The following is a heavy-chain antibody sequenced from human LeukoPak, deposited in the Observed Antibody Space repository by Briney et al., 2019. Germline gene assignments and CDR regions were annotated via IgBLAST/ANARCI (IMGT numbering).Heavy chain of an antibody. D-gene: IGHD3-10*01. CDR1: GFIFSSYW. V-gene: IGHV3-7*03. Sequence: PGGSLRLSCAASGFIFSSYWMSWVRQAPGKGLEWAANIKQDGSEKYYVDSVKGRFTISRDNAKNSLYLQMNSLRAEDTAVYYCASLWFGESNYYYGVDVWGKGTTVTVSS. J-gene: IGHJ6*04. CDR2: IKQDGSEK. CDR3: ASLWFGESNYYYGVDV.